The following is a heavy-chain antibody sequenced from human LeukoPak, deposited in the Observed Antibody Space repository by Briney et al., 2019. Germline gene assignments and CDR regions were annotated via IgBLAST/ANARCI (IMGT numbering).Heavy chain of an antibody. CDR1: GYTFTSYC. Sequence: GASVKVSCKASGYTFTSYCMSWVRQAPGQGLEWMGWISPNNGNTNYAQKLQGRVTMTRDTSTSTVYLALPSPRSDDTAVYYCARVGYDFWSGSLFDAFDIWGQGTMVTVSS. J-gene: IGHJ3*02. D-gene: IGHD3-3*01. V-gene: IGHV1-18*01. CDR2: ISPNNGNT. CDR3: ARVGYDFWSGSLFDAFDI.